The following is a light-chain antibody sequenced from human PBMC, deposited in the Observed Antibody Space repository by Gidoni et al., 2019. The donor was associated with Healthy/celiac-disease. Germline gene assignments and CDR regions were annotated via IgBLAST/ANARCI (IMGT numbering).Light chain of an antibody. Sequence: DIQMTQSPSTLSASVGDRVTITCRARQSISSWLAWYQQKPGKAPKLLIYDASSLESGGPSRFSGSGSGTAFTLTTSSLQPDDFATYYCQQYNSYSSWTFXXXTKVEIK. CDR3: QQYNSYSSWT. CDR1: QSISSW. V-gene: IGKV1-5*01. CDR2: DAS. J-gene: IGKJ1*01.